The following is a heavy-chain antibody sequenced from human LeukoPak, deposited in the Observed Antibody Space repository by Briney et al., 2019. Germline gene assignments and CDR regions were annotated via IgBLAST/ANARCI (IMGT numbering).Heavy chain of an antibody. Sequence: ASVKVSCKASGYTFTRYYMHWVRQAPGQGLEWMGWINPNSGGTNYAQKFQGRVTMTRDTSISTAYMELSRLRSDDTAVYYCARDFPVAGNWEIDYWGQGTLVTVSS. CDR2: INPNSGGT. D-gene: IGHD6-19*01. CDR1: GYTFTRYY. J-gene: IGHJ4*02. V-gene: IGHV1-2*02. CDR3: ARDFPVAGNWEIDY.